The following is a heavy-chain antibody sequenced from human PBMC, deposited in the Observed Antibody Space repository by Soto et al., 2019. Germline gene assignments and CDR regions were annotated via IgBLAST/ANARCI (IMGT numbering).Heavy chain of an antibody. D-gene: IGHD3-10*01. J-gene: IGHJ3*01. CDR1: GLTVRSNF. CDR2: IYSGGST. CDR3: ARVGITTDAFDL. Sequence: PGGSLRLSCAASGLTVRSNFMTWVRQAPGKGLEWVSLIYSGGSTYYSDSVKGRFTISRDNSKNTLYLEMNSLIAEDTAVYYCARVGITTDAFDLWGQGTMVTVSS. V-gene: IGHV3-66*01.